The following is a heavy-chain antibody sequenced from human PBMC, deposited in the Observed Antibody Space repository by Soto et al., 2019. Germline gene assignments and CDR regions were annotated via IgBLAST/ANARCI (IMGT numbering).Heavy chain of an antibody. J-gene: IGHJ4*02. D-gene: IGHD1-26*01. CDR1: GNTFTYRY. V-gene: IGHV1-45*02. Sequence: QMHLVQSGAEVKKTGSSVTVSCKALGNTFTYRYLHWVRQAPGQALEWMGWITPFNGDVHYSQKFQERVTITRDRSINTAYMRMSGLRSEDTAMYYCASGGAGSGPFTWELPDHWGQGTLVTVSS. CDR2: ITPFNGDV. CDR3: ASGGAGSGPFTWELPDH.